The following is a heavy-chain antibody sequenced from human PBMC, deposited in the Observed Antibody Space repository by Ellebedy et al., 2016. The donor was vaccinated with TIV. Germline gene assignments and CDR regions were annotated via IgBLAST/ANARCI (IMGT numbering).Heavy chain of an antibody. CDR2: ISSHTGDT. CDR3: ARVIGLRDCDGATCSPPPPLDY. J-gene: IGHJ4*02. Sequence: ASVKVSCKGSGYTFTSFGMSWLRQAPGKGLEWMGWISSHTGDTNYAQNLQDRVTMTTDTSTRTGYMELRSLRSDDTAVYYCARVIGLRDCDGATCSPPPPLDYWGQGTLVIVSS. V-gene: IGHV1-18*04. D-gene: IGHD2-21*01. CDR1: GYTFTSFG.